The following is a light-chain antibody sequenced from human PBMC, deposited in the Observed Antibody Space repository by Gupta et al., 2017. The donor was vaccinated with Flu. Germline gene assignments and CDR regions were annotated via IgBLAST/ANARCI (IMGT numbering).Light chain of an antibody. J-gene: IGKJ5*01. CDR3: QQDDCGPIT. Sequence: DIVMTQSPDSLAVSLGERATINCKSSQSVLKTSNNYNYLAWFQHKPGQPPKLLLYWASTREFGVPDRFSGSGSGTDFTLTISSLQVEDVAIYYCQQDDCGPITFGQGTLMEIK. CDR1: QSVLKTSNNYNY. CDR2: WAS. V-gene: IGKV4-1*01.